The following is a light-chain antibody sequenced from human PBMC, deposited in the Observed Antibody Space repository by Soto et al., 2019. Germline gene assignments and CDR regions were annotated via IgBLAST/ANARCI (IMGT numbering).Light chain of an antibody. J-gene: IGLJ1*01. CDR1: SSDVGGYNY. CDR3: NSYTSSTSYV. Sequence: QSALTQPASVSGSPGQSITISCTGTSSDVGGYNYVSWYQQHPGKAPKLMIYDVNNRTSGVSNRFSGSKSGNTASLTISGLQAEDEADYYCNSYTSSTSYVFGTGTKLTVL. V-gene: IGLV2-14*01. CDR2: DVN.